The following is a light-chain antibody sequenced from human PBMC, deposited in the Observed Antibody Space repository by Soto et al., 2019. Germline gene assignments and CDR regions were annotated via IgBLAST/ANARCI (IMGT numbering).Light chain of an antibody. CDR2: DVS. J-gene: IGKJ2*01. Sequence: DIQMTQSPSTLSASVVDRVIITCLASQTVERWMAWYQQKPGKAPKLLISDVSTLERGVPSRFSGSGSATEFTLTISGLQPDDFATYYCQQYKDYVYTFGQGTKVDI. CDR3: QQYKDYVYT. CDR1: QTVERW. V-gene: IGKV1-5*01.